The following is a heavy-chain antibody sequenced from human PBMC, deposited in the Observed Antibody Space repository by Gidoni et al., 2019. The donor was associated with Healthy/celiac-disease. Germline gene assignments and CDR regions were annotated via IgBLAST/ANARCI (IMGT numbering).Heavy chain of an antibody. CDR2: ISWNSGSI. V-gene: IGHV3-9*01. J-gene: IGHJ4*02. D-gene: IGHD3-22*01. CDR1: GFTFDDYD. CDR3: AKGPDISGYYLEVFFDY. Sequence: EVQLVESGGGLVQPGRSLRLSCAASGFTFDDYDMNWVRQAPGKGLGWVSCISWNSGSIGYADSVKGRFTISRDNAKNSLYLQMNSLRAEDTALDYCAKGPDISGYYLEVFFDYWGQGTLVTVSS.